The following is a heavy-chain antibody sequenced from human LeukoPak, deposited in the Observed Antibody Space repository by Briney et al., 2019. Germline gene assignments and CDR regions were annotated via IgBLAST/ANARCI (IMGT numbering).Heavy chain of an antibody. V-gene: IGHV3-21*01. D-gene: IGHD3-22*01. Sequence: GGSLRLSCAASGFTFSSYSMNWVRQAPGKGVEWVSSISSSSNYIYYADSVKGRFTISRDNAKNSLYLQMNSLRAEDTAVYYCARVYYDSSGSAARAFDIWGQGTMVTVSS. CDR2: ISSSSNYI. J-gene: IGHJ3*02. CDR3: ARVYYDSSGSAARAFDI. CDR1: GFTFSSYS.